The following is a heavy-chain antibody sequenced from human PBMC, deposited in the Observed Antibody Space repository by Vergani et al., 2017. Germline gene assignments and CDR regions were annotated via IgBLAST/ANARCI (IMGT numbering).Heavy chain of an antibody. CDR3: AKQYVGTSDC. CDR1: GFTFSRYA. CDR2: ISSSSSYI. Sequence: VQLVESGGGVVQPGRSLRLSCAASGFTFSRYAMHWVRQAPGKGLEWVSSISSSSSYIYYADSVKGRFTISRDNAKNSLYLQMNSLRVEDTALYYCAKQYVGTSDCWGQGTLVTVSS. D-gene: IGHD1-26*01. V-gene: IGHV3-21*01. J-gene: IGHJ4*02.